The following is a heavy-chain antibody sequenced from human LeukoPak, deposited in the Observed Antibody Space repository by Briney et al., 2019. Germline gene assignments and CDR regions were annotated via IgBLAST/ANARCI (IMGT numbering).Heavy chain of an antibody. CDR3: ARDTGDHGPLPSDY. Sequence: GSSVKVSCKASGGTFSSYAISWVRQAPGQGLEWMGRIIPILGIANYAQKFQGRVTITADKSTSTAYMELSSLRSEDTAVYYCARDTGDHGPLPSDYWGQGTLVTVSS. CDR2: IIPILGIA. CDR1: GGTFSSYA. J-gene: IGHJ4*02. D-gene: IGHD4-17*01. V-gene: IGHV1-69*04.